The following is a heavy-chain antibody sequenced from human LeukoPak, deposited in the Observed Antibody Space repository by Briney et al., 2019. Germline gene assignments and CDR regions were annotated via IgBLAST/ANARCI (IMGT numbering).Heavy chain of an antibody. J-gene: IGHJ4*02. CDR3: ARHAVDSGLDY. Sequence: PSETLSLTCTVSGGSISSYYWSWIRQPPGKGLEWIGYIYYSGSTNYNPSLKSRVTISVDTSKNQFSLKLSSVTAADTAVYYCARHAVDSGLDYWGQGTLVTVSS. CDR1: GGSISSYY. CDR2: IYYSGST. D-gene: IGHD1-14*01. V-gene: IGHV4-59*08.